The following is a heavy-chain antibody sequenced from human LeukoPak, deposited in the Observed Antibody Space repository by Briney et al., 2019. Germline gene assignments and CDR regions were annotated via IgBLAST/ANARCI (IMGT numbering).Heavy chain of an antibody. V-gene: IGHV3-48*03. Sequence: GGSLRLSCAASGFTFSNYAMNWVRQAPGKGLEWISYISNSGNTIYYAESVMGRFTISRDNAKNSLYLQMNNLRAEDTAIYYCARTAISRFFDYLPFGDNYFDPWGQGTLVTVSS. CDR1: GFTFSNYA. J-gene: IGHJ5*02. D-gene: IGHD3-9*01. CDR3: ARTAISRFFDYLPFGDNYFDP. CDR2: ISNSGNTI.